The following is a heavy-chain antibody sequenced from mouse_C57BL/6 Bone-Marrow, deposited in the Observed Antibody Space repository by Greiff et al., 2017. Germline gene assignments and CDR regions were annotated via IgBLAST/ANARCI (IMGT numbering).Heavy chain of an antibody. V-gene: IGHV1-26*01. J-gene: IGHJ2*01. D-gene: IGHD2-3*01. Sequence: EVQLQQSGPELVKPGASVKISCKASGYTFTDYYMNWVKQSHGKSLEWIGDINPNNGGTSYNQKFKGKATLTVDNSSSTAYMELRSLTSEYSAVYYCARPIYDGCPFDYWGQGTTLTVSS. CDR1: GYTFTDYY. CDR3: ARPIYDGCPFDY. CDR2: INPNNGGT.